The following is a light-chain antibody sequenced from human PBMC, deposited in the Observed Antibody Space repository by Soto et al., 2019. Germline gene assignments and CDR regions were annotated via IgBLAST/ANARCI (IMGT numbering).Light chain of an antibody. CDR1: STDIGGYNF. Sequence: QSALTQPPSASASPGQSVTISCTGSSTDIGGYNFVSWYQQQPGKAPTLLIYEVYKRPAGVPDRFSGSKSGNTASLTVSGLQAEDEADYYCTSFARSEGPCVLFGGGTKLTVL. J-gene: IGLJ2*01. CDR3: TSFARSEGPCVL. V-gene: IGLV2-8*01. CDR2: EVY.